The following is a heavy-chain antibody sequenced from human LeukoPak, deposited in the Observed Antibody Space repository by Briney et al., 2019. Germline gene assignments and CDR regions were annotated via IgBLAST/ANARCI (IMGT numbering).Heavy chain of an antibody. CDR2: IYYSGST. CDR1: GGSISSYY. Sequence: ASETLSLTCTVSGGSISSYYWSWIRQPPGKGLEWIGYIYYSGSTNYNPSLKSRVTISVDTSKNQFSLKLSSVTAADTAMYSCARDSSYYGSGSYPWGQGTLSPSPQ. J-gene: IGHJ5*02. V-gene: IGHV4-59*01. D-gene: IGHD3-10*01. CDR3: ARDSSYYGSGSYP.